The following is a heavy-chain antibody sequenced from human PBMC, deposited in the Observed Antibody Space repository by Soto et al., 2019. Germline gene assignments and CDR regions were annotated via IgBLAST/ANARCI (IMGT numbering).Heavy chain of an antibody. D-gene: IGHD6-19*01. CDR1: GFTVSSNY. J-gene: IGHJ6*02. V-gene: IGHV3-53*01. Sequence: GGSLRLSCAASGFTVSSNYMSWVRQAPGKGLEWVSVIYSGGSTYYADSVKGRFTNSRDNSKNTLYLQMNSLRAEDTAVYYCARDLRLDPTPGYSSGWAKTAYYYYGMDVWGQGTTVTVSS. CDR2: IYSGGST. CDR3: ARDLRLDPTPGYSSGWAKTAYYYYGMDV.